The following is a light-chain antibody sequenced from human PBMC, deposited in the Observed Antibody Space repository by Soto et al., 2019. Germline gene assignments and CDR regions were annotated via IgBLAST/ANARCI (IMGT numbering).Light chain of an antibody. CDR3: QQYNNWPHT. J-gene: IGKJ2*01. CDR1: QSVSTN. CDR2: GAS. Sequence: EIVMTQSPDTLSVSPGERATLSCRASQSVSTNLAWYQQKPGQAPRLLIYGASTRATGIPARFSGSGSGTEFTLTISSLLSEDFAVYHCQQYNNWPHTFGQGTKLEIK. V-gene: IGKV3-15*01.